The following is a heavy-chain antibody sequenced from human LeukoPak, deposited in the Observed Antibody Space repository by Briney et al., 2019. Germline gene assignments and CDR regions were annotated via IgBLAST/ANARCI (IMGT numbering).Heavy chain of an antibody. J-gene: IGHJ4*02. Sequence: GGSLRLSCAASGFTVSSNYMSWVRQAPGKGLEWVAFIRIDGSNKYYADSVKGRFTISRDNSKNTLDLQMNSLRSEDTAVYYCVRGPTGRFDYWGQGTLLTVSS. CDR1: GFTVSSNY. CDR3: VRGPTGRFDY. D-gene: IGHD1-14*01. CDR2: IRIDGSNK. V-gene: IGHV3-30*02.